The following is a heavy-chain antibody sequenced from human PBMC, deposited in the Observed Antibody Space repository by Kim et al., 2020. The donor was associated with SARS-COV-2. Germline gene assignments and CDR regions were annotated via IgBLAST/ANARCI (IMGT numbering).Heavy chain of an antibody. CDR3: ASLVGATTGYYYGMDV. CDR2: INHSGST. V-gene: IGHV4-34*01. CDR1: GGSFSGYY. J-gene: IGHJ6*02. D-gene: IGHD1-26*01. Sequence: SETLSLTCAVYGGSFSGYYWSWIRQPPGKGLEWIGEINHSGSTTYNPSLKSRVTISVDTSKNQFSLKLSSVTAADTAVYYCASLVGATTGYYYGMDVWGQGTTVTVS.